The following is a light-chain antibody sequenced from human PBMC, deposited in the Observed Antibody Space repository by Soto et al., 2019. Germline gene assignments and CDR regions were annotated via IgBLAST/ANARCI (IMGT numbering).Light chain of an antibody. Sequence: ESVLTQSPGTLSLSPGERATLSCRASQSVSSSYLAWYQQKPGQAPRLLIYGASSRATGIPHRFSGSGSGTDFTLTIRRLEPEDFAVYYCHQYDSSPLTFGGGTKVEIK. CDR1: QSVSSSY. V-gene: IGKV3-20*01. CDR2: GAS. CDR3: HQYDSSPLT. J-gene: IGKJ4*01.